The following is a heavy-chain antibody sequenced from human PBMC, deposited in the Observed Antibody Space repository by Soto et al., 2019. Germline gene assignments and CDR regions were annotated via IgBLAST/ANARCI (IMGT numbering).Heavy chain of an antibody. D-gene: IGHD6-13*01. CDR3: ARYCPGIAGDRFDY. Sequence: QVQLQQWGAGLLKPSETLSLTCAVYGGSFSCYYWSWIRQPPGKGLEWIGEINHSGSTNYNPSLKSRVTISVDTSKNQFSLKLSSVTAADTAVYYCARYCPGIAGDRFDYWGQGTLVTVSS. J-gene: IGHJ4*02. CDR2: INHSGST. V-gene: IGHV4-34*01. CDR1: GGSFSCYY.